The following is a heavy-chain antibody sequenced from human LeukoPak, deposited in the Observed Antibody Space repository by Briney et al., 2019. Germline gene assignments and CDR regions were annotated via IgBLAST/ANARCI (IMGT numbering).Heavy chain of an antibody. Sequence: ASVKVSCKASGYTFTGYYMHWVRQAPGQGLEWMGWINPNSGGTNYAQKFQGRVTMTRDTSISTAYMELSRLRSDDTAVYYCARRVHYYDSRSSFDYWGQGTLVTVSS. CDR2: INPNSGGT. CDR1: GYTFTGYY. J-gene: IGHJ4*02. V-gene: IGHV1-2*02. CDR3: ARRVHYYDSRSSFDY. D-gene: IGHD3-22*01.